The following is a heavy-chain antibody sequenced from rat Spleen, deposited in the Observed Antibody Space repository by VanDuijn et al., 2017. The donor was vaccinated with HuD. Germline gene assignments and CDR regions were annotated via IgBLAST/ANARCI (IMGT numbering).Heavy chain of an antibody. CDR1: GFSLISYT. V-gene: IGHV2-6*01. CDR2: ISSGGTT. Sequence: QVQLKESGPGLVQPSQTLSLTCTVSGFSLISYTVSWVRQPPGKGLEWIAAISSGGTTYYNSPLKSRLSISRDTSKSQVFLKMNSLQSEDTATYYCTRGPFYGPGYFDYWGQGVMVTVSS. D-gene: IGHD4-1*01. J-gene: IGHJ2*01. CDR3: TRGPFYGPGYFDY.